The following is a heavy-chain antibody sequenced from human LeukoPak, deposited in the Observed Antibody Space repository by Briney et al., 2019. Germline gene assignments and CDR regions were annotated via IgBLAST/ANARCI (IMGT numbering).Heavy chain of an antibody. J-gene: IGHJ4*02. CDR2: INPNSGGT. V-gene: IGHV1-2*06. Sequence: ASVKVSCKASGYTFTAYYMHWVRQAPGQGLEWMGRINPNSGGTDYAQKFQGRVTMTRDTSISTAYMELSRLRSDDTAVYYCARGYNRGYDFWSGYYRIDYWGQGTLVSVSS. CDR1: GYTFTAYY. D-gene: IGHD3-3*01. CDR3: ARGYNRGYDFWSGYYRIDY.